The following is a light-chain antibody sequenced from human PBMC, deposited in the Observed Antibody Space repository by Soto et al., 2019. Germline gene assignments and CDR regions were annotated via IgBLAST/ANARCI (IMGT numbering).Light chain of an antibody. V-gene: IGKV1-27*01. CDR2: AAS. CDR1: QGISNY. Sequence: DIQMTQSPSSLSASVGDRVTITCRSSQGISNYLAWYQQKPGKVPKLLIYAASTLQSGVPSRFSGSGSGTDFTLTISSLQPEDVATYYCQKYNSAPRLTFGGGTKVEIK. CDR3: QKYNSAPRLT. J-gene: IGKJ4*01.